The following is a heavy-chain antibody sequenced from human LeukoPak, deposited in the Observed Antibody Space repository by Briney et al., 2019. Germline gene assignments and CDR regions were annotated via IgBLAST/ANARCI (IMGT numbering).Heavy chain of an antibody. V-gene: IGHV1-69-2*01. J-gene: IGHJ6*03. Sequence: GATVKISCKASGYTFTDYYIHWVQQTPGKGLKWMGRVDPEDGETIYAEKFQGRVTITADTSTDTAYMELSSLRSEDTAVYYCATDEGYCSSTSCSKYYYYYMDVWGKGTTVTVSS. CDR3: ATDEGYCSSTSCSKYYYYYMDV. CDR1: GYTFTDYY. D-gene: IGHD2-2*01. CDR2: VDPEDGET.